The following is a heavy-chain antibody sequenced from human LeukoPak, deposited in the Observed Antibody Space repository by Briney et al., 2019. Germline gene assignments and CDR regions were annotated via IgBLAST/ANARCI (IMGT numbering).Heavy chain of an antibody. CDR2: LYWNDGN. CDR3: AHMLHDSSPYSKGGFDY. V-gene: IGHV2-5*01. J-gene: IGHJ4*02. D-gene: IGHD3-22*01. CDR1: GFSLRTSGVA. Sequence: ESGPTLVNPTQTLTLTCTFSGFSLRTSGVAVGWIRQPPGKALEWLALLYWNDGNAYSPSLKSRLTITKDTSKNQVVLTMTNMDPVDTATYYCAHMLHDSSPYSKGGFDYWGQGTLVTVSS.